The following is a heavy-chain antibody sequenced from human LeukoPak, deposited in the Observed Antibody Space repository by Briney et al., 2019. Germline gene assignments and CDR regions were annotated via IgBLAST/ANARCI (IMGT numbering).Heavy chain of an antibody. J-gene: IGHJ3*01. CDR2: ISESGST. D-gene: IGHD3-3*01. CDR3: ARDRTIRSGAFDV. V-gene: IGHV4-30-2*06. Sequence: PSETLSLTCFVSGGSINSGLFYWNWIRQSPGKGLEWIGYISESGSTYYNPSLRSRVTISKDRSENHYSLKLESVTAADTAVYYCARDRTIRSGAFDVWGQGALVTVSS. CDR1: GGSINSGLFY.